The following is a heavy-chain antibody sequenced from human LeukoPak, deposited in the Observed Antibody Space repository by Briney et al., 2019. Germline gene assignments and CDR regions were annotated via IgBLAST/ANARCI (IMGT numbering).Heavy chain of an antibody. CDR2: IIPILGIA. V-gene: IGHV1-69*04. D-gene: IGHD1-20*01. J-gene: IGHJ4*02. CDR3: HSVRYNWNDGDY. Sequence: SVKVSCKASGGAFSSYAISWVRQAPGQGLEWMGRIIPILGIANYAQKFQGRVTITTDESTSTAYMELSSLRSEDTAVYYCHSVRYNWNDGDYWGQGTLVTVSS. CDR1: GGAFSSYA.